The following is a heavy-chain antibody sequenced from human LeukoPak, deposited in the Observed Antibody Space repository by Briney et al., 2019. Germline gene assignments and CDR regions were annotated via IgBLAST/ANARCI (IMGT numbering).Heavy chain of an antibody. D-gene: IGHD4-17*01. CDR2: IIPIFGTA. J-gene: IGHJ4*02. Sequence: SSVKVSCKASGGTFSSYAISWVRQAPGQGLEWMGGIIPIFGTANYAQKFQGRVTITADESTSTAYMELSSLRSEDTAVYYCARGRATVTRPSRRPQQPFDYWGQGTLVTVSS. CDR1: GGTFSSYA. CDR3: ARGRATVTRPSRRPQQPFDY. V-gene: IGHV1-69*01.